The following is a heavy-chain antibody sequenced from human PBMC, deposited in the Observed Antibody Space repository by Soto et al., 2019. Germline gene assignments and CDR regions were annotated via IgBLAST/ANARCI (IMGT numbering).Heavy chain of an antibody. CDR1: GFTFTSSA. V-gene: IGHV1-58*01. CDR2: IVVGSGNT. Sequence: QMQLVQSGPEVKKPGTSVKVSCKASGFTFTSSALQWVRHARVQRLEWIGWIVVGSGNTNYAQKFQERVNITRDMSTRTAYMELSILRSEDTAVYYCAADLRRSSRVVFHAYYYYGMDVWGQGTTVT. J-gene: IGHJ6*02. CDR3: AADLRRSSRVVFHAYYYYGMDV. D-gene: IGHD6-6*01.